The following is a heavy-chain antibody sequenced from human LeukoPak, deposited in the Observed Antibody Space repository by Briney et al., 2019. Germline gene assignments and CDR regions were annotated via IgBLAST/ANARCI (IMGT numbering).Heavy chain of an antibody. CDR1: GGSISSFY. D-gene: IGHD3-3*01. Sequence: PSETLSLTCTVSGGSISSFYWSWIRQPAGKRLEWIGRIYTSGSTNYNPSLKSRVTISVDTSKNQFSLKLSSVTAADTAVYYCARSQYDFWSGFAFDIWGQGTMVTVSS. CDR2: IYTSGST. V-gene: IGHV4-4*07. CDR3: ARSQYDFWSGFAFDI. J-gene: IGHJ3*02.